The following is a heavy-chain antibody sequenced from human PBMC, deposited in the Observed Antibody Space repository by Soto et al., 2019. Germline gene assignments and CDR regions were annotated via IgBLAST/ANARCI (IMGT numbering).Heavy chain of an antibody. Sequence: GGSLRLSCEASGFTFSAYAMSWVRQTPGKGLEWVSGISTGGDITSYSDSVKGRFTISRDNSKKVLYLQMNSLRADDTAVYYCASAAHCSSTTCPPGAIWGQGTMVTVSS. D-gene: IGHD2-2*01. CDR2: ISTGGDIT. V-gene: IGHV3-23*01. CDR3: ASAAHCSSTTCPPGAI. CDR1: GFTFSAYA. J-gene: IGHJ3*02.